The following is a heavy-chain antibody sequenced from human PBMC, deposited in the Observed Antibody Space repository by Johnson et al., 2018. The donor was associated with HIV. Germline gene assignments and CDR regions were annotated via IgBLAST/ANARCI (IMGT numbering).Heavy chain of an antibody. Sequence: MQLVESGGGLVQPGGSLRLSCAASGFAVSKNYLTWVRQAPGKGLEWVSIIYSGASIYYADSVKGRFSISRDNSKNTLYLQMNSLRVEDTAVYYCAREGAWEVRPGAFDIWGQGTMVTVSS. CDR2: IYSGASI. D-gene: IGHD1-26*01. CDR1: GFAVSKNY. V-gene: IGHV3-66*01. J-gene: IGHJ3*02. CDR3: AREGAWEVRPGAFDI.